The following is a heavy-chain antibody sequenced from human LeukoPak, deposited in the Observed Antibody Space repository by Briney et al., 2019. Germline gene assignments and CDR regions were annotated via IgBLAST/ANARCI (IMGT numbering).Heavy chain of an antibody. Sequence: ASVKVSCKASGYTFTGYYMHWVRQAPGQGLEWMGWINPDNGGTNYAQKFQGRVTMTRDMSISTAYMELSRLRSEGTAVYYCARDEANDAFDIWGQGTMVTVSS. CDR2: INPDNGGT. J-gene: IGHJ3*02. CDR1: GYTFTGYY. CDR3: ARDEANDAFDI. V-gene: IGHV1-2*02.